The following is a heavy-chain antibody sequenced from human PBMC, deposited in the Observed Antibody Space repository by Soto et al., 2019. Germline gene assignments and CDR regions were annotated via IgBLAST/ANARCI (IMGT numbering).Heavy chain of an antibody. Sequence: GASVKVSCKTSGGTFSNDIITWVRQAPGQGLEWMGRIIPLLDTTNYAQKFQGRVTVTADESTSTAYMELSSLRSEDTAVYYCATEPSIAVAGTIRVFDYWGQGTLVTVSS. V-gene: IGHV1-69*08. CDR3: ATEPSIAVAGTIRVFDY. J-gene: IGHJ4*02. CDR2: IIPLLDTT. CDR1: GGTFSNDI. D-gene: IGHD6-19*01.